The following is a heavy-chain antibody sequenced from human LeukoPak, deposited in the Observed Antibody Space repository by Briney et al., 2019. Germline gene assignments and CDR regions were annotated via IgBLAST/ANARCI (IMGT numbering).Heavy chain of an antibody. CDR2: INPSGGRT. V-gene: IGHV1-46*01. D-gene: IGHD3-3*01. J-gene: IGHJ6*03. CDR1: GYTFTGYY. Sequence: GASVKVSCKASGYTFTGYYMHWVRQAPGQGLEWMGIINPSGGRTSYTQKFQGRVTMTRDTSTSTVYMELSSLRSEDTAVYYCAREVWSGYRDQDYYYMDVWGKGTTVTVSS. CDR3: AREVWSGYRDQDYYYMDV.